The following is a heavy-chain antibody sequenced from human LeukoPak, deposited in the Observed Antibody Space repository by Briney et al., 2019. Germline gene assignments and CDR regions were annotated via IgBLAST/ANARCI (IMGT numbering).Heavy chain of an antibody. CDR3: ARGRYFYGMDV. D-gene: IGHD1-14*01. Sequence: SETLSLTCAVYGGSFSGYYWSWIRQPPGKGLEWIGEINHSGSTNYNPSLKSRVTISVDASKNQFSLKLSSVTAADTAVYYCARGRYFYGMDVWGQGTTVTVSS. CDR2: INHSGST. CDR1: GGSFSGYY. V-gene: IGHV4-34*01. J-gene: IGHJ6*02.